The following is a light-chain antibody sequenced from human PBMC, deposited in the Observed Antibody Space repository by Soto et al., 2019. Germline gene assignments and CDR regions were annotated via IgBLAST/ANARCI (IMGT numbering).Light chain of an antibody. CDR3: QQSYSTPRT. CDR1: QSIHSK. Sequence: DIQMTQSPSSLSAPIGDRVAITCRASQSIHSKLDWYQQKPGIAPKLLIYGASSLESGVPSRFSGSGSGTEFNFTISSLQPEDFATYYCQQSYSTPRTFGQGTKVDI. V-gene: IGKV1-39*01. J-gene: IGKJ1*01. CDR2: GAS.